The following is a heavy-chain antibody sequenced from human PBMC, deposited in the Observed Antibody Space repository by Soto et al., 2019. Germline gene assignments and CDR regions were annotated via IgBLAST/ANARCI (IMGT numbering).Heavy chain of an antibody. CDR1: GGSISSGDSY. J-gene: IGHJ6*02. CDR3: AREQAASYSYYYGTDV. Sequence: SETLSLTCTVSGGSISSGDSYWSWIRQSPGKGLEWIGYIYYSGSTYYNPSLESRVTISVDTSKNQFSLKPNSVTAADTAVYYCAREQAASYSYYYGTDVWGRGTTVTVSS. CDR2: IYYSGST. V-gene: IGHV4-30-4*01.